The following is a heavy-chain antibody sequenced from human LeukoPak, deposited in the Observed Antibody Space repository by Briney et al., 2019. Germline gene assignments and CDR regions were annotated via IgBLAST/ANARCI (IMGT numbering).Heavy chain of an antibody. J-gene: IGHJ4*02. D-gene: IGHD2-15*01. CDR3: ASTFPYCGGGSCAL. V-gene: IGHV3-23*01. CDR1: GFTFSNYA. CDR2: ISGSAITT. Sequence: GGSLRLSCTTSGFTFSNYAMSWVRQAPGKGLEWVSPISGSAITTYYADSVKGRFAISRDNSKNTLYLQMNSLRAEDTAIYYCASTFPYCGGGSCALRGQGTLVTVPS.